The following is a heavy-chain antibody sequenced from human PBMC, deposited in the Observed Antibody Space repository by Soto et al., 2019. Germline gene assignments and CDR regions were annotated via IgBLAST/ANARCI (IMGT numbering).Heavy chain of an antibody. J-gene: IGHJ6*02. CDR3: SRVRSAAGTLRYYYYYGMDV. CDR1: GGSFSGYY. D-gene: IGHD6-13*01. Sequence: SETLSLTCAVYGGSFSGYYWSWIRQPPGKGLEWIGEINHSGSTNYNPSLKSRVTISVDTSKYQFSLKLSSVTAADTAVYYCSRVRSAAGTLRYYYYYGMDVWGQGTTVTVSS. V-gene: IGHV4-34*01. CDR2: INHSGST.